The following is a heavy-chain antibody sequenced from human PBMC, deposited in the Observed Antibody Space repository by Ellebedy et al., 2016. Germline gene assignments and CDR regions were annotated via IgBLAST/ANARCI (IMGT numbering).Heavy chain of an antibody. CDR3: ARRDV. CDR2: IIPIFGTA. J-gene: IGHJ6*02. Sequence: GASVKVSCKASGGSFSTYAINWVRQAPGQGLEWMGGIIPIFGTANSAQKFQGRVTITADESTSTAYMELSSLRSEDSAVYYCARRDVWGQGTTVTVSS. V-gene: IGHV1-69*13. CDR1: GGSFSTYA.